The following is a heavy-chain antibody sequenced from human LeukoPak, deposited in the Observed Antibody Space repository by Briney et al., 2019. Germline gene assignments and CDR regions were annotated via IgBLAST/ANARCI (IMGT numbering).Heavy chain of an antibody. V-gene: IGHV3-48*03. CDR1: GFTFSSYE. CDR3: ARDGYNRYPFDY. CDR2: ISSSGSTI. D-gene: IGHD5-24*01. Sequence: GGSLRLSCAASGFTFSSYEMNWVRQAPGKGLEWVSYISSSGSTIYYADSVKGRFTISRDNAKNSLYLQMNSLRAEDTAAYYCARDGYNRYPFDYWGQGTLVTVSS. J-gene: IGHJ4*02.